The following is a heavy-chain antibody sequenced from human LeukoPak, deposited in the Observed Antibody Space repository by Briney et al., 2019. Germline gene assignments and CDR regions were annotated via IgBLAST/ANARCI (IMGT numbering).Heavy chain of an antibody. D-gene: IGHD1-26*01. CDR1: NPSISSGYY. CDR3: ARDYTTSFDY. Sequence: SESLSLTCTVSNPSISSGYYWGWIRQPPGKGLEWLGSIYHSGTTYYNPSLKSRVTISADTSKNQFFLKLSSVTPADTAVYYCARDYTTSFDYWGQGTLVTVSS. CDR2: IYHSGTT. V-gene: IGHV4-38-2*02. J-gene: IGHJ4*02.